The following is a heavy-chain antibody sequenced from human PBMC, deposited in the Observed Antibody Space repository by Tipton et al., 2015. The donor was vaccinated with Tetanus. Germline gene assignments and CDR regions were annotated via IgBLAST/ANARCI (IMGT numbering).Heavy chain of an antibody. CDR1: GFTVSSNY. J-gene: IGHJ6*02. V-gene: IGHV3-53*01. Sequence: SLRLSCAASGFTVSSNYMSWVRQAPGKGLEWVSIIYSGGRTYYADSVKGRFTISRDNSKNMLFLQMNSMRAEDTAVYYCTSSLNTWYYYGVDVWGQGTMVTVSS. D-gene: IGHD3-16*01. CDR3: TSSLNTWYYYGVDV. CDR2: IYSGGRT.